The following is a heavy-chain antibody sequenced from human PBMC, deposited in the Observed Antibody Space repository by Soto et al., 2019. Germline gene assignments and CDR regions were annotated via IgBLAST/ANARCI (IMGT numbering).Heavy chain of an antibody. Sequence: GASVEVSWKASGYTFNSYALHWVRQAHGQRLEWMGWINAGNGNTKYSQKFQGRVTITRDTSASTAYMELSSLRSEDTAVYYCARDDCSSTSCPNAFDIWGQGTMVTVSS. J-gene: IGHJ3*02. D-gene: IGHD2-2*01. CDR2: INAGNGNT. V-gene: IGHV1-3*01. CDR1: GYTFNSYA. CDR3: ARDDCSSTSCPNAFDI.